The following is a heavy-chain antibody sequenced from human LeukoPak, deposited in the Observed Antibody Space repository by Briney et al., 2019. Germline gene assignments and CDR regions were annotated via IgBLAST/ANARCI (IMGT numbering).Heavy chain of an antibody. V-gene: IGHV1-18*01. D-gene: IGHD6-13*01. Sequence: ASVKVSCKASGYSFTTYGMSWARQAPGQGLEWMGWISVYNGDTNYAQTFQGRVTMTTDTSASTAYMELRSLRSGDTAVYYCARSGIAAADTSDYWGQGTLVTVSS. CDR1: GYSFTTYG. J-gene: IGHJ4*02. CDR2: ISVYNGDT. CDR3: ARSGIAAADTSDY.